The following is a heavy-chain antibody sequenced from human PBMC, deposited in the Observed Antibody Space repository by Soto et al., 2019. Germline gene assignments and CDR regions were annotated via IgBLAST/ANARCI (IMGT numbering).Heavy chain of an antibody. Sequence: QVQLVESGGGVVQPGRSLRLSCAASGFTFSSYAMHWVRQAPGKGLEWVAVISYDGSNKYYADSVKGRFTISRDNSKNTLDLEMNSLRAEETAVYYCAGRLVVVAATQGFDEYWGQGTLVTVSS. D-gene: IGHD2-15*01. CDR2: ISYDGSNK. CDR1: GFTFSSYA. J-gene: IGHJ4*02. CDR3: AGRLVVVAATQGFDEY. V-gene: IGHV3-30-3*01.